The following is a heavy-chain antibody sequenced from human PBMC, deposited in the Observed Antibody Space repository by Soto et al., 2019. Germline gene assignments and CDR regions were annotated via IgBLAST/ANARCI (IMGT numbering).Heavy chain of an antibody. CDR1: GFTFSSYA. J-gene: IGHJ4*02. Sequence: GSLRLSCAASGFTFSSYAMSWVRQAPGKGLEWIGEINHSGTTNYSPSLKSRVTMSVDTSKSQFSLKLSSVTAADTAVYYCARGNFRENDYWGQGTQVTVSS. CDR3: ARGNFRENDY. D-gene: IGHD3-10*01. V-gene: IGHV4-34*01. CDR2: INHSGTT.